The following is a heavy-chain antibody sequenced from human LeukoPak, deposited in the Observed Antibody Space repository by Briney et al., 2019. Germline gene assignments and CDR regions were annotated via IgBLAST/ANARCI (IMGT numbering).Heavy chain of an antibody. CDR1: GGSISSYY. J-gene: IGHJ3*02. CDR3: ARVGDPPQYYDFWSGYDHDAFDI. CDR2: IYTSGST. V-gene: IGHV4-4*07. D-gene: IGHD3-3*01. Sequence: SETLSLTCTVSGGSISSYYWSWIRQPAGKGLEWIGRIYTSGSTNYNPSLKSRVTMSVDTSKNQFSLKLSSVTAADTAVYYCARVGDPPQYYDFWSGYDHDAFDIWGQGTMVTVSS.